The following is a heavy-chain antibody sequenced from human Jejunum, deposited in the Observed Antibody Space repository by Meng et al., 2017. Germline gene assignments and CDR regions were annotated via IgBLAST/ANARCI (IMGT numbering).Heavy chain of an antibody. J-gene: IGHJ4*02. Sequence: ASVKVSCKASGYTFSNFGITWVRQAPGQGLEWMGWTSANKGQTNYAQNFQGRLTMTTDTSTTTAYMELRSLTSDDTAVYYCARDGRDEVTLGYWGQGTLVTVSS. CDR3: ARDGRDEVTLGY. D-gene: IGHD2-21*02. CDR1: GYTFSNFG. CDR2: TSANKGQT. V-gene: IGHV1-18*01.